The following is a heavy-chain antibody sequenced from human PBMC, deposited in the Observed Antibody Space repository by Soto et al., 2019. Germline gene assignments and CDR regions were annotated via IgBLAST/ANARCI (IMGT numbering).Heavy chain of an antibody. Sequence: PGGSLRLSCAASGSTFSEHYMDWVRQVPGKGLEWVGRIRKKTNGYTTEYAASVKGRFTISRDDSKNSMYLQMNSLKSDDTAVYFCAKISPTSYFDFWGQGTQVTVSS. CDR2: IRKKTNGYTT. V-gene: IGHV3-72*01. D-gene: IGHD1-26*01. J-gene: IGHJ4*02. CDR1: GSTFSEHY. CDR3: AKISPTSYFDF.